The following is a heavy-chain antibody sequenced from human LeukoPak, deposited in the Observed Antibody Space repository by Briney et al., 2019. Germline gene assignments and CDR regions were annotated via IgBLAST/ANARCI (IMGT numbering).Heavy chain of an antibody. CDR2: IYYSGST. Sequence: SETLSLTCTVSGGSISSSSYYWGWIRQPPGKGLEWIGSIYYSGSTYYNPSLKSRVTISVDTSKNQFSLKLSSVTAADTAVYYCARGAVQLWYAFDIWGQGTMVTVSS. D-gene: IGHD5-18*01. CDR1: GGSISSSSYY. V-gene: IGHV4-39*01. J-gene: IGHJ3*02. CDR3: ARGAVQLWYAFDI.